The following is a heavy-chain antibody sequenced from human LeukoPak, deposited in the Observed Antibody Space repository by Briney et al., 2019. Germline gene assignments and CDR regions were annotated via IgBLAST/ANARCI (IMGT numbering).Heavy chain of an antibody. CDR2: IYYSGST. Sequence: SETLSLTCTVSGGSISSYYWSWIRQPPGKGLEWIGYIYYSGSTNYNPSLKSRVTISVDTSKNQFPLKLSSVTAADTAVYYCARGGGGDYANXAFDXXGQGTMVTVSX. J-gene: IGHJ3*02. D-gene: IGHD2-21*02. V-gene: IGHV4-59*01. CDR1: GGSISSYY. CDR3: ARGGGGDYANXAFDX.